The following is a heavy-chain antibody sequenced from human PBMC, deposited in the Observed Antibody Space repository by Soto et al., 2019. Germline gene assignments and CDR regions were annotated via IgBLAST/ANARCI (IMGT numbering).Heavy chain of an antibody. V-gene: IGHV4-59*01. D-gene: IGHD3-3*01. CDR3: ARVGFWSGYRHFDY. J-gene: IGHJ4*02. CDR1: GGSISSYY. CDR2: IYYSGST. Sequence: SETLSLTCTVSGGSISSYYWSWIRQPPGKGLEWIGYIYYSGSTNYNPSLKSRVTISVDTSKNQFSLKLSSVTAADTAVYYCARVGFWSGYRHFDYWGQGTLVTVSS.